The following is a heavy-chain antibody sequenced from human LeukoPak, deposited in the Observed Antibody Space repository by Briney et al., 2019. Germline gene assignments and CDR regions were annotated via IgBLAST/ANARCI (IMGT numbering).Heavy chain of an antibody. CDR1: GFTFSSYG. Sequence: GGSLRLSCAASGFTFSSYGMHWVRQAPGKGLEWVAFIRYDGSNKYYADSVKGRFTISRDNSKNTLYLQMNSLRAEDTAVYYCAKVEGNWNRVFGYWGQGTLVTVSS. CDR2: IRYDGSNK. D-gene: IGHD1-20*01. CDR3: AKVEGNWNRVFGY. J-gene: IGHJ4*02. V-gene: IGHV3-30*02.